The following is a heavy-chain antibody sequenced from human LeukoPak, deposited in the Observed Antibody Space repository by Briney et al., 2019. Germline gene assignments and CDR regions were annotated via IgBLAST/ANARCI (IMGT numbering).Heavy chain of an antibody. CDR1: GFSVSNNY. CDR2: VNSDGRST. V-gene: IGHV3-74*01. Sequence: PGGSLRLSCAASGFSVSNNYMTWVRQAPGKGLVWVSRVNSDGRSTDYADSVKGRFTISRDNARNTVYLQMNSLRGEDMAVYYCARVRGSAFDMWGQGTMVTVSS. CDR3: ARVRGSAFDM. D-gene: IGHD3-10*01. J-gene: IGHJ3*02.